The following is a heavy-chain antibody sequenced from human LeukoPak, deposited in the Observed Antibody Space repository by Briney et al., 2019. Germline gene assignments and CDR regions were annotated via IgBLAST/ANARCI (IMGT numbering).Heavy chain of an antibody. CDR2: ISGSGGST. CDR3: ARAGGVGAIYYYGMDV. Sequence: GGSLRLSCAASGFTFSSYAMSWVRQAPGKGLEWVSAISGSGGSTYYADSVKGRFTISRDNSKNTLYLQMNSLRAEDTAVYYCARAGGVGAIYYYGMDVWGQGTTVTVSS. J-gene: IGHJ6*02. D-gene: IGHD1-26*01. CDR1: GFTFSSYA. V-gene: IGHV3-23*01.